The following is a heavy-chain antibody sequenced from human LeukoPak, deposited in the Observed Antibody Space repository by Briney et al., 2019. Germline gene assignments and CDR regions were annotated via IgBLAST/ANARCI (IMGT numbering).Heavy chain of an antibody. CDR3: AKDRIVGAYGYFDY. D-gene: IGHD1-26*01. Sequence: PGGSLRLSCAASGFTFSSYAMSWVRQAPGKGLEWVSVISDSGATTYYADSVKGRFIMSRDNSKKTVYLQMNSLRAEDTAVYYCAKDRIVGAYGYFDYWGQGALVTVSS. J-gene: IGHJ4*02. CDR2: ISDSGATT. V-gene: IGHV3-23*01. CDR1: GFTFSSYA.